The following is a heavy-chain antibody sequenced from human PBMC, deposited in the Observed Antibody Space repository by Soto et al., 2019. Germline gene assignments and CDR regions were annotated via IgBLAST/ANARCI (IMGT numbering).Heavy chain of an antibody. Sequence: QIQLVQSGAEVKKPGASVKVSCKASGYTFTSYGISWVRQAPGQGLEWMGWISGYNDNTNYAQKLQGRVTMTTDTSTSTAYMELRSLSSDDTAVYYCARLAYCGGDCYSLNYWGQGTLVTVSS. D-gene: IGHD2-21*02. J-gene: IGHJ4*02. CDR1: GYTFTSYG. CDR2: ISGYNDNT. V-gene: IGHV1-18*01. CDR3: ARLAYCGGDCYSLNY.